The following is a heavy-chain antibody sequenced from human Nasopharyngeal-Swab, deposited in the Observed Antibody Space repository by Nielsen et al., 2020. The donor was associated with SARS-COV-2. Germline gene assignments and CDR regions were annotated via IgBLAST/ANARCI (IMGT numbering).Heavy chain of an antibody. CDR2: IGTAGDT. V-gene: IGHV3-13*04. J-gene: IGHJ6*02. CDR1: GFTFSSYD. D-gene: IGHD5-24*01. CDR3: ARGWRDGYSHYYYYGMDV. Sequence: GESLKISCAASGFTFSSYDMHWVRQAPGKGLEWVSAIGTAGDTYYPGSVKGRFTISRENAKNSLYLQMNSLRAGDTAVYYCARGWRDGYSHYYYYGMDVWGQGTTVTVSS.